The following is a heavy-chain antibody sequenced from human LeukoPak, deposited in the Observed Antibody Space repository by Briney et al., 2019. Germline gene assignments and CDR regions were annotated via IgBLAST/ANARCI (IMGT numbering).Heavy chain of an antibody. Sequence: SETLSLTCAVSGGSISSGAYSWSWIRQPPGKGLEWIGYIYHSGSTNYKPSLKSRVTISVDTSKNQFSLKLSSVTAADTAVYYCASRTSGYDLGYYFDYWGQGTLVTVSS. CDR1: GGSISSGAYS. V-gene: IGHV4-30-2*01. J-gene: IGHJ4*02. D-gene: IGHD5-12*01. CDR2: IYHSGST. CDR3: ASRTSGYDLGYYFDY.